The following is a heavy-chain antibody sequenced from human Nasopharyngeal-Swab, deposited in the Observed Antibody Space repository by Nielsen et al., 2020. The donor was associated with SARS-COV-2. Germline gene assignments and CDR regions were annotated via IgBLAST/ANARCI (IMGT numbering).Heavy chain of an antibody. J-gene: IGHJ4*02. CDR1: GYTFTSYG. CDR2: ISAYNGNT. V-gene: IGHV1-18*01. Sequence: ASVKVSYKASGYTFTSYGISWVRQAPGQGLEWMGWISAYNGNTNYAQKLQGRVTMTTDTSTSTAYMELRSLRSDDTAVYYCARLAIWGGDCYPFDYWGQGALVTVSS. CDR3: ARLAIWGGDCYPFDY. D-gene: IGHD2-21*02.